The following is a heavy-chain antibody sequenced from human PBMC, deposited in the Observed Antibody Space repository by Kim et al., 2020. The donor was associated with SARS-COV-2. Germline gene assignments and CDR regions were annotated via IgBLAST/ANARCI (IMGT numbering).Heavy chain of an antibody. Sequence: ASVKVSCKASGYTFTSYDINWVRQATGQGLEWMGWMNPNSGNTGYAQKFQGRVTMTRNTSISTAYMELSSLRSEDTAVYYCTGIAVAGGGWFDPWGQGTLVTVSS. V-gene: IGHV1-8*01. CDR3: TGIAVAGGGWFDP. D-gene: IGHD6-19*01. CDR2: MNPNSGNT. J-gene: IGHJ5*02. CDR1: GYTFTSYD.